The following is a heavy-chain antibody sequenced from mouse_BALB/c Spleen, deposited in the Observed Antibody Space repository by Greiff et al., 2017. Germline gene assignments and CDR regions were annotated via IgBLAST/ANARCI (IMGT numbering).Heavy chain of an antibody. J-gene: IGHJ2*01. Sequence: EVKLMESGGGLVKPGGSLKLSCAASGFTFSSYAMSWVRQTPEKRLEWVASISSGGSTYYPDSVKGRFTISRDNARNILYLQMSSLRSEDTAMYYCAREKYYFDYWGQGTTLTVSS. CDR3: AREKYYFDY. CDR2: ISSGGST. CDR1: GFTFSSYA. V-gene: IGHV5-6-5*01.